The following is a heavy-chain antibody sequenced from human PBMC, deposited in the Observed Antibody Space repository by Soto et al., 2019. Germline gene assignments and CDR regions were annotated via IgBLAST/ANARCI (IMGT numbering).Heavy chain of an antibody. CDR3: ATPGGVRSPYGY. CDR2: IKQDVSEK. J-gene: IGHJ4*02. Sequence: GGSLRLSCAASGFTFSSYWMTWVRQAPGKGLEWVANIKQDVSEKYYVDSVKGRFAISRDNAKNSLFLQMNSLRAEDTAVYYCATPGGVRSPYGYWGQGTLVTVSS. D-gene: IGHD3-16*01. CDR1: GFTFSSYW. V-gene: IGHV3-7*03.